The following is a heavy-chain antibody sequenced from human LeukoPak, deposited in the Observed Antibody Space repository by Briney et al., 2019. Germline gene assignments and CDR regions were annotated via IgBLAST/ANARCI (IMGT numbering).Heavy chain of an antibody. Sequence: GGSLRLSCAASGFTFSSYWMHWVRRAPGKGLVWVSRINADGSSTIYADSVKGRFTISRDNAKNTLYLQMNSLRAEDTAVYYCARGYAGIDYWGQGTLVTVSS. CDR3: ARGYAGIDY. CDR1: GFTFSSYW. D-gene: IGHD5-12*01. J-gene: IGHJ4*02. CDR2: INADGSST. V-gene: IGHV3-74*01.